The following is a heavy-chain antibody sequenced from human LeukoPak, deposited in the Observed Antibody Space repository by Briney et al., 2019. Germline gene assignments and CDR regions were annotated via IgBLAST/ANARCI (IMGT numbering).Heavy chain of an antibody. Sequence: ASVKVSCKASGYTFTGYYMHWVRQAPGQGLEWMGWINPNSGGTNYAQKFQGRVTTTRDTSISTAYMELSRLRSDDTAVYYCARSGSLYSYYLKYYFDYWGQGTLVTVSS. CDR1: GYTFTGYY. CDR3: ARSGSLYSYYLKYYFDY. CDR2: INPNSGGT. J-gene: IGHJ4*02. D-gene: IGHD1-26*01. V-gene: IGHV1-2*02.